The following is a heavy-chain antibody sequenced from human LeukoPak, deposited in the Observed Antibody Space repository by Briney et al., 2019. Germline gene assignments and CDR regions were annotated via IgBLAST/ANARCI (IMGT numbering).Heavy chain of an antibody. Sequence: GGSLRLSCAASGFTFSSYGMHWVRQAPGKGLEWVAVISYDGSNKYYADSVKGRFTISRDNSKNTLYLQMNSLRAEDTAVYYCANFAAGTPDDYWGQGTLVTVSS. CDR3: ANFAAGTPDDY. J-gene: IGHJ4*02. D-gene: IGHD6-13*01. V-gene: IGHV3-30*18. CDR2: ISYDGSNK. CDR1: GFTFSSYG.